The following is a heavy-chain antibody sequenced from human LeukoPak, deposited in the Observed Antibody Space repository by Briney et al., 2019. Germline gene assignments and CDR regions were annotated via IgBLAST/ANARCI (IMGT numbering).Heavy chain of an antibody. Sequence: ASVKVSCKASGYTFTSYYMHWVRQAPGEGLEWMGIINPSGGSTSYAQKFQGRVTMTRDMSTSTVYMKLSSLRSEDTAVYYCARTQGDDAFDIWGQGTMVTVSS. CDR3: ARTQGDDAFDI. CDR1: GYTFTSYY. V-gene: IGHV1-46*01. J-gene: IGHJ3*02. D-gene: IGHD3-16*01. CDR2: INPSGGST.